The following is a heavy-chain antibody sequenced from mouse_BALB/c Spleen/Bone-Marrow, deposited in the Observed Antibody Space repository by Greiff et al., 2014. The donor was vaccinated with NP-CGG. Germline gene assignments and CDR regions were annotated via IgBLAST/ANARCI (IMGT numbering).Heavy chain of an antibody. V-gene: IGHV1S81*02. Sequence: QVQLQQSGAELVKPGASVKLSCKASGYTFTSYYMYWVKQRPGQGLEWIGEINPSNGGTNFNEKFKSKATLTVDKSSSTAYMQLSSLTSEDSAVYYCTRPRRAMDYWGQGTSVTVSS. J-gene: IGHJ4*01. CDR3: TRPRRAMDY. D-gene: IGHD2-12*01. CDR2: INPSNGGT. CDR1: GYTFTSYY.